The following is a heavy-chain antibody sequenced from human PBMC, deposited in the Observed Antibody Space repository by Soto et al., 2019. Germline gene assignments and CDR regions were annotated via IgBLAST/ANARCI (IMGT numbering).Heavy chain of an antibody. CDR1: EFTFIQYA. Sequence: GRTLRPSLPASEFTFIQYAMRCVRQAPGQGLEWVSAITASGSATYYVDSVKGRFTISRDNSKNTLYVQMNSPRAEDTGVYYCARWAVLSTTSGGWCNWCDRWGQGTLVTVSS. J-gene: IGHJ5*02. V-gene: IGHV3-23*01. CDR2: ITASGSAT. D-gene: IGHD2-21*01. CDR3: ARWAVLSTTSGGWCNWCDR.